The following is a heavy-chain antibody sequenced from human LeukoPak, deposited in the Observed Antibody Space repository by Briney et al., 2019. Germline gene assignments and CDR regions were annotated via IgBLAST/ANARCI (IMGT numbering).Heavy chain of an antibody. D-gene: IGHD5-24*01. Sequence: SETLSLTCTVSGGSISSYYWSWIRQPPGKGLEWIGYIYTSGSTNYNPSLERRVTISVDTSKNQFSLKLSSVTAADTAVYYCARDLNRDGYNVNDYWGQGTLVTVSS. V-gene: IGHV4-4*09. CDR1: GGSISSYY. CDR3: ARDLNRDGYNVNDY. J-gene: IGHJ4*02. CDR2: IYTSGST.